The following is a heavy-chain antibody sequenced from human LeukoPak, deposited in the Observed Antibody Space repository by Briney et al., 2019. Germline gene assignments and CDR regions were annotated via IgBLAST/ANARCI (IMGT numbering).Heavy chain of an antibody. CDR3: AKDWITIFGVVIDAFDI. J-gene: IGHJ3*02. CDR1: GYTFTSYD. V-gene: IGHV1-8*01. Sequence: ASVKVSCKASGYTFTSYDINWVRQATGQGLEWMGWMNPNSGNTDYAQKFQGRVTMTRNTSISTAYMELRSLRSDDTAVYYCAKDWITIFGVVIDAFDIWGQGTMVTVSS. D-gene: IGHD3-3*01. CDR2: MNPNSGNT.